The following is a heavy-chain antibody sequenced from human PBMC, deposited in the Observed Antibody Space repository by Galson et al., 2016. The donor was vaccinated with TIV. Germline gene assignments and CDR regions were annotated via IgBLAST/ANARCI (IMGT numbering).Heavy chain of an antibody. CDR2: INDSGST. CDR3: ARGRYLRTHYYGSGRDFDY. CDR1: GGSFSNYY. J-gene: IGHJ4*02. V-gene: IGHV4-34*01. Sequence: SETLSLTCAVYGGSFSNYYWNWIRHSPGKGLAWIGEINDSGSTKYNPSLKSRVSISVDTSKNQLSLRLTSVNAADTAVYYCARGRYLRTHYYGSGRDFDYWAQGTLVTVSS. D-gene: IGHD3-10*01.